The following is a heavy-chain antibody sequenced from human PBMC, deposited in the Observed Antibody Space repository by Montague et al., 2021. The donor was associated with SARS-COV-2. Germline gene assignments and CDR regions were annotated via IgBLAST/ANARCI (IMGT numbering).Heavy chain of an antibody. Sequence: SETLSPTCSVSGGSISGYYWSWVRQASGKRLEWSGRIFVGASTDXNPSLMSRFSLSGDKSKNQFSLKVTSVTAADTAIYYCARGMAPEGRWFDSWGHGMLVTVSS. J-gene: IGHJ5*01. CDR3: ARGMAPEGRWFDS. V-gene: IGHV4-4*07. D-gene: IGHD2-2*01. CDR2: IFVGAST. CDR1: GGSISGYY.